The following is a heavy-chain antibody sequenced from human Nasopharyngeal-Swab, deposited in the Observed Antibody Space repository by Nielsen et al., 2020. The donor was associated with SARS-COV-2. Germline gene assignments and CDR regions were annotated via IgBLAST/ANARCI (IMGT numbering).Heavy chain of an antibody. CDR2: ISSSSSYI. CDR3: ARGVYYYGSSGPMDV. Sequence: GESLKISCAASGFTFSSSSMNWVRQAPGKGLEWVSSISSSSSYIYYADSVKGRFTISRDNAKNSLYLQMNSLRADYTALYYCARGVYYYGSSGPMDVWGQGTTVTVSS. D-gene: IGHD3-22*01. V-gene: IGHV3-21*01. CDR1: GFTFSSSS. J-gene: IGHJ6*02.